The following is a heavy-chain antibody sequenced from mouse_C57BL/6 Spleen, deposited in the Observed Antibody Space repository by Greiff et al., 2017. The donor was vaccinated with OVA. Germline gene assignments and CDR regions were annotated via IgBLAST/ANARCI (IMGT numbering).Heavy chain of an antibody. CDR1: GYAFSSSW. D-gene: IGHD1-1*01. V-gene: IGHV1-82*01. Sequence: VQLVESGPELVKPGASVKISCKASGYAFSSSWMNWVKQRPGKGLEWIGRIYPGDGDTNYNGKFKGKATLTADKSSSTAYMQLSSLTSEDSAVYFCARSYYYGSSYWYFDVWGTGTTGTVSS. CDR2: IYPGDGDT. CDR3: ARSYYYGSSYWYFDV. J-gene: IGHJ1*03.